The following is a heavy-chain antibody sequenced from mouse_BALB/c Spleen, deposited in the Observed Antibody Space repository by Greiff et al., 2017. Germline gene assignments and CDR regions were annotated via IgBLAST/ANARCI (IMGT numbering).Heavy chain of an antibody. CDR1: GFSLTSYG. Sequence: VKLVESGPGLVAPSQSLSITCTVSGFSLTSYGVSWVRQPPGKGLEWLGVIWGDGSTNYHSALISRLSISKDNSKSQVFLKLNSLQTDDTATYYCAKGLWDYDGPWFAYWGQGTLVTVS. J-gene: IGHJ3*01. CDR3: AKGLWDYDGPWFAY. CDR2: IWGDGST. D-gene: IGHD2-4*01. V-gene: IGHV2-3*01.